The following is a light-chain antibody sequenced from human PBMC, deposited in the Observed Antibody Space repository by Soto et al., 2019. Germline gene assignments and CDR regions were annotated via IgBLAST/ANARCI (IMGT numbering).Light chain of an antibody. CDR1: ESVSSN. Sequence: VMTQSPYTLSVSPGERGTLSCRASESVSSNVAWYQQRPGQAPRLLIYGASTRATDTPVRFRGSGSGTEFTLTISSLQSEDLGVYYCQQYNNWPPSIIFGQGTRLEI. V-gene: IGKV3-15*01. J-gene: IGKJ5*01. CDR2: GAS. CDR3: QQYNNWPPSII.